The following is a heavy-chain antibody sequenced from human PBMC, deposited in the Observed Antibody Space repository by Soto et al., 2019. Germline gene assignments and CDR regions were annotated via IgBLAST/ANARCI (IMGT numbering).Heavy chain of an antibody. V-gene: IGHV2-5*01. D-gene: IGHD3-16*01. Sequence: SGPTLVNPTQTLTLTCTFSGFSLSTTGGGVSLIRQPPGKALEWLALIYWHDDKRYSPSLKSRLTITKDTSKNQVVLTMTNMDPVDTATYYCAHRGGATVGLYYFDYWGQGALVTVYS. CDR1: GFSLSTTGGG. CDR2: IYWHDDK. CDR3: AHRGGATVGLYYFDY. J-gene: IGHJ4*02.